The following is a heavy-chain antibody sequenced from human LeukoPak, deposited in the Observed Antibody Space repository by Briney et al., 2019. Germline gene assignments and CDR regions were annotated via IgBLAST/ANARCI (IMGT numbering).Heavy chain of an antibody. CDR2: ISYDGNNK. D-gene: IGHD6-19*01. V-gene: IGHV3-30-3*01. CDR1: GFTFSSYA. CDR3: ARDVGWYHLDY. Sequence: GGSLRLSCAASGFTFSSYAMHWVRQAPGKGLEWVAVISYDGNNKYSADSVKGRFTISRDNSKNTLYLQMNSLRAEDTAVYYCARDVGWYHLDYWGQGTLVTVSS. J-gene: IGHJ4*02.